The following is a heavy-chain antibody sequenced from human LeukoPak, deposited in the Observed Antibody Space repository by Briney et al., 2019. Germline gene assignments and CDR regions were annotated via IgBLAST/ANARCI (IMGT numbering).Heavy chain of an antibody. J-gene: IGHJ5*02. V-gene: IGHV1-2*02. D-gene: IGHD6-13*01. CDR2: INPNSGGT. Sequence: ASVKVSCKASGNTFTGYYMHWVRQAPGQGLEWMGWINPNSGGTNYAQKFQGRVTMTRDTSISTAYMELSRLRSDDTAVYYCALGGLIRGQLASFDPWGQGTLVTVSS. CDR3: ALGGLIRGQLASFDP. CDR1: GNTFTGYY.